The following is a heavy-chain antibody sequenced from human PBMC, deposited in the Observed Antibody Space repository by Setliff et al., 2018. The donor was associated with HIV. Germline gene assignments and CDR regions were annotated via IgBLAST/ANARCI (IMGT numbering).Heavy chain of an antibody. Sequence: PSETLSLTCAVSGGSFTGYYWSWIRQTPGKRLEWIAEINHSGNTNYNPSLKSRVTITVVNSKSHFSLKMTSVTAADTAIYYCARGALSLTMTKLLSFFDSWGQGTQVTVSS. V-gene: IGHV4-34*01. D-gene: IGHD3-22*01. J-gene: IGHJ4*02. CDR3: ARGALSLTMTKLLSFFDS. CDR1: GGSFTGYY. CDR2: INHSGNT.